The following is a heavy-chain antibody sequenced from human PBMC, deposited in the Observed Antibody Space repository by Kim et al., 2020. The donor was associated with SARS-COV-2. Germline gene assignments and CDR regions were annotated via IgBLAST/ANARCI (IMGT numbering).Heavy chain of an antibody. CDR3: AGLPGVSSSSVDWYFDL. D-gene: IGHD6-6*01. J-gene: IGHJ2*01. Sequence: GGSLRLSCAASGFTVSSNYMSWVRQAPGKGLEWVSVIYSGGSTYYADSVKGRFTISRHNSKNTLYLQMNSLRAEDTAVYYCAGLPGVSSSSVDWYFDLWGRGTLVTVSS. V-gene: IGHV3-53*04. CDR2: IYSGGST. CDR1: GFTVSSNY.